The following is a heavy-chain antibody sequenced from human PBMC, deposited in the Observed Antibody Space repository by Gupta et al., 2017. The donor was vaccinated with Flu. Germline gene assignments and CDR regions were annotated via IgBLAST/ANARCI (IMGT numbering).Heavy chain of an antibody. CDR1: CASFRGYY. Sequence: QVQLPPWGAGLLKPSRSLSLIRAVYCASFRGYYWSSIRQPPGKGVEWIGESNHSGRTNYNPALKSRFTISVDTSKNQFSLKLNSVTAADTAVYYCAREVLYGGSNGNTFDSWDQGTLVTVSS. D-gene: IGHD1-26*01. CDR2: SNHSGRT. V-gene: IGHV4-34*01. CDR3: AREVLYGGSNGNTFDS. J-gene: IGHJ4*02.